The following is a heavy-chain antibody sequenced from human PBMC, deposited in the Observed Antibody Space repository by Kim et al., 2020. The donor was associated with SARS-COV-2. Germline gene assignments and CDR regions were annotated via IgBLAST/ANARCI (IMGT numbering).Heavy chain of an antibody. CDR1: GGTFSSYA. V-gene: IGHV1-69*13. Sequence: SVKVSCKASGGTFSSYAISWVRQAPGQGLEWMGGIIPIFGTANYAQKFQGRVTITADESTSTAYMELSSLRSEDTAVYYCARGLAYSSSWYGAPDYWGQGTLVTVSS. CDR3: ARGLAYSSSWYGAPDY. D-gene: IGHD6-13*01. J-gene: IGHJ4*02. CDR2: IIPIFGTA.